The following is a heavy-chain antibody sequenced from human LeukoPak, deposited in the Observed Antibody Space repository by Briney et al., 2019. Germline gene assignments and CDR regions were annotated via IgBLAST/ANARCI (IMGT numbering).Heavy chain of an antibody. D-gene: IGHD6-19*01. CDR2: ISGSGGST. CDR3: AKADQFPGIAVAGAYNWFDP. V-gene: IGHV3-23*01. CDR1: GFTFSSYA. Sequence: GGSLRLSCAASGFTFSSYAMSWVRQAPGKGLEWVSAISGSGGSTYYADSVKGRSTISRDNSKNTLYLQMNSLRAEDTAVYYCAKADQFPGIAVAGAYNWFDPWGQGTLVTVSS. J-gene: IGHJ5*02.